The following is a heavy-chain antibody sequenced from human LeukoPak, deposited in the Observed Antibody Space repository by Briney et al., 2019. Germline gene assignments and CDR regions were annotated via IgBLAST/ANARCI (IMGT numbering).Heavy chain of an antibody. J-gene: IGHJ4*02. D-gene: IGHD3-22*01. CDR3: TRDYYDSSGLPFDY. CDR2: ISSISHYI. V-gene: IGHV3-21*01. CDR1: GYSFRSHS. Sequence: GGSLRLSCAGSGYSFRSHSMNWVRQAPGKGPEWVSSISSISHYIYYVDSVKGRFTISRDNAKNSLYLQMNSLRAEDTALYYCTRDYYDSSGLPFDYWGQGTLVTVSS.